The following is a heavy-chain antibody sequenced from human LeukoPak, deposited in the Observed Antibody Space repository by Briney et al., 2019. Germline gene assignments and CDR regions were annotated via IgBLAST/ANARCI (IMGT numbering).Heavy chain of an antibody. V-gene: IGHV3-7*01. CDR3: ATDSSGSHYFDY. Sequence: GGSLRLSCAASGFTFSSYWMSWVRQAPGKGLEWVANIKQDGSEKYYVDSVKGRSTISRDNAKNSLYLQMNSLRAEDTAVYYCATDSSGSHYFDYWGQGTLVTVSS. D-gene: IGHD3-22*01. CDR1: GFTFSSYW. CDR2: IKQDGSEK. J-gene: IGHJ4*02.